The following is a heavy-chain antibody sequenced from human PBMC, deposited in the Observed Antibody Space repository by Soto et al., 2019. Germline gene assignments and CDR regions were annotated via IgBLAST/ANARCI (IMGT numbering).Heavy chain of an antibody. CDR3: ARDHRRGPANSENWFDP. CDR1: GGSISSGGYY. D-gene: IGHD2-2*01. J-gene: IGHJ5*02. V-gene: IGHV4-31*03. CDR2: IYYSGST. Sequence: QVQLQESGPGLVKPSQTLSLTCTVSGGSISSGGYYWSWIRQHPGKGLEWIGYIYYSGSTYYNPSLKSRVTISVDTSKNQFSLKLSSVTAADTAVYYCARDHRRGPANSENWFDPWGQGTLVTVSS.